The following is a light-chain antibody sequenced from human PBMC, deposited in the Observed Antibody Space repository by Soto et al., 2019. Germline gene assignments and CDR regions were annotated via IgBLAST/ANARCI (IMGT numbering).Light chain of an antibody. CDR1: QGISNF. Sequence: DIQMTQSPSSLSASVGDRVTITCRASQGISNFLAWYQHNPGKVAKILIYAASTLQSGVPSWFSGSGFGTDFKHTIGSLQPAGVSTYDCQTDKSAPSLTCGGATKVEIK. CDR3: QTDKSAPSLT. CDR2: AAS. V-gene: IGKV1-27*01. J-gene: IGKJ4*01.